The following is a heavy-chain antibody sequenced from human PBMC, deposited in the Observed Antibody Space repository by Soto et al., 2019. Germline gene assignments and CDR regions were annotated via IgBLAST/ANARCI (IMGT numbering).Heavy chain of an antibody. CDR1: GYTFTSYA. D-gene: IGHD4-17*01. CDR3: ARATATVTTFVYFDY. V-gene: IGHV1-3*01. J-gene: IGHJ4*02. Sequence: QVQLVQSGAEVKKPGASVKVSCKASGYTFTSYAMHWVRQAPGQRLEWMGWINAGNGNTKYSQKFQGRVTITRDRSASTAYMELSSLRSEDTAVDYCARATATVTTFVYFDYWGQGTLVTVSS. CDR2: INAGNGNT.